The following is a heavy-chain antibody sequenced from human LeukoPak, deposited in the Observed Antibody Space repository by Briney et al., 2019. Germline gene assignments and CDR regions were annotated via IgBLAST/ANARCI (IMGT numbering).Heavy chain of an antibody. V-gene: IGHV3-7*01. D-gene: IGHD2-15*01. CDR3: VQGWRDN. Sequence: PGGSLRLSCVASGFTFSKYWMSWVRQTPGKGLEWVANIKQDSSEKYYVDSVKGRFTISRDNAKNSLYLQLNTLRPEDTAVYYCVQGWRDNWGQGTLVTVSS. CDR1: GFTFSKYW. J-gene: IGHJ4*02. CDR2: IKQDSSEK.